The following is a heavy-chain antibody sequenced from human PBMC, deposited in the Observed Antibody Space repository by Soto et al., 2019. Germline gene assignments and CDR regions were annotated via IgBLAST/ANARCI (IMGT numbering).Heavy chain of an antibody. V-gene: IGHV1-2*02. J-gene: IGHJ4*02. CDR2: INPNSGGT. CDR1: GYTFTGYY. D-gene: IGHD1-26*01. Sequence: GASVKVSCKASGYTFTGYYMHWVRQAPGQGLEWMGWINPNSGGTNYAQKFQGRVTMTRDTSTDTAYMELSSLRSEDTAVYYCATDHGYSGSYKYWGQGTLVTVSS. CDR3: ATDHGYSGSYKY.